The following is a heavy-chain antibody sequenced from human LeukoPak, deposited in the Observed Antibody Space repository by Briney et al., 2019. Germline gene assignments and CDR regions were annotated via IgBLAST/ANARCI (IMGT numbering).Heavy chain of an antibody. J-gene: IGHJ4*02. D-gene: IGHD2-15*01. CDR1: GFTFNNAW. V-gene: IGHV3-15*01. CDR3: TTRYCSGGSCDDN. CDR2: INSRTDGGTA. Sequence: PGGSLRLSCAASGFTFNNAWMRWVRQAPGKGLEWVGRINSRTDGGTADYAAPVKGRFTISRDESENTVYLQMNSLKTEDTAVYYCTTRYCSGGSCDDNWGQGTLVTVSS.